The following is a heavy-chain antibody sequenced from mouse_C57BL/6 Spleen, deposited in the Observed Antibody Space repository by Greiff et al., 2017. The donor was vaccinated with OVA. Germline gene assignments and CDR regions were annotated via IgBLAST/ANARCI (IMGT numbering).Heavy chain of an antibody. D-gene: IGHD2-12*01. CDR3: ARSAVTSYFDY. Sequence: VQLQESGPELVKPGASVKLSCKASGYTFTSYDINWVKQRPGQGLEWIGWIYPKDGSTKYNEKFKGKATLTVDTSSSSAYMKLHSLTSEDSAVSFCARSAVTSYFDYWGQGTTLTVSS. J-gene: IGHJ2*01. CDR2: IYPKDGST. V-gene: IGHV1-85*01. CDR1: GYTFTSYD.